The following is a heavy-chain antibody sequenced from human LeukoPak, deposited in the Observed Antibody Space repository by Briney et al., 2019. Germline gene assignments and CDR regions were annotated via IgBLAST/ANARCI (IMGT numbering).Heavy chain of an antibody. V-gene: IGHV3-23*01. D-gene: IGHD2-2*01. CDR3: AKRYCSSTSCYPGDAFDI. CDR1: GFTFSSYA. CDR2: ISGSGGST. J-gene: IGHJ3*02. Sequence: GGALRLSCAASGFTFSSYAMSCGRQAPGKGLEWFSAISGSGGSTYYADSVKGRFTISRDNSKNTLYLQMNSLRAEDTAVYYCAKRYCSSTSCYPGDAFDIWGQGTMVTVSS.